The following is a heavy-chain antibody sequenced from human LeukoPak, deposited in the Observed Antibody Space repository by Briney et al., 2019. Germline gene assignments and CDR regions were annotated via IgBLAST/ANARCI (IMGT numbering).Heavy chain of an antibody. CDR2: ISGSGGST. D-gene: IGHD2-15*01. CDR1: GFTFSSYS. J-gene: IGHJ4*02. CDR3: AKVVPGVVVAALYYFDY. Sequence: PGGSLRLSCAASGFTFSSYSMNWVRQAPGKGLEWVSAISGSGGSTYYADSVKGRFTISRDNSKNTLYLQMNSLRAEDTAVYYCAKVVPGVVVAALYYFDYWGQGTLVTVSS. V-gene: IGHV3-23*01.